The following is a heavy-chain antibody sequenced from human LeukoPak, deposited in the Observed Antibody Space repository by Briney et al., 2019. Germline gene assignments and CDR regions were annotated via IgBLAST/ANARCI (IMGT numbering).Heavy chain of an antibody. Sequence: PGGSLRLSCAASGFTFTSYAMSWVRQAPGKGLEWVSAISGSGGSTYYADTVKGRFTISRDNSKNTLSLQMNSLRAEDMALYYCAKGGGGRLIYYYYMDVWGKGTTVTVSS. J-gene: IGHJ6*03. CDR1: GFTFTSYA. CDR3: AKGGGGRLIYYYYMDV. D-gene: IGHD3-16*01. V-gene: IGHV3-23*01. CDR2: ISGSGGST.